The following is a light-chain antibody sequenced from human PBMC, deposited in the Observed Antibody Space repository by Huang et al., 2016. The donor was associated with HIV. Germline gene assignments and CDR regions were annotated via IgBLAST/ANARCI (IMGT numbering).Light chain of an antibody. CDR1: QGISNS. Sequence: DIQMTQSPSSLSASVGGRVTITCRASQGISNSLAWYQQKPGKAPNLLLYSASTLESGVPSRFSGGGSGTAYTLTISSLQPEDFATYYCQQYYSFPYTFGQGTKLEIK. J-gene: IGKJ2*01. CDR3: QQYYSFPYT. CDR2: SAS. V-gene: IGKV1-NL1*01.